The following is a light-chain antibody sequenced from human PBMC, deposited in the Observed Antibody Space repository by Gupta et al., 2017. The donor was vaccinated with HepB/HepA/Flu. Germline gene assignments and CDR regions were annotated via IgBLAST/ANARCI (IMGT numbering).Light chain of an antibody. CDR3: VLYMGRGIRV. CDR1: SGSVSPSDY. Sequence: QPVVTQEPSFSVSPGGTVTPTCGLSSGSVSPSDYPSWYQQTPGQAPRTLIYNTKTRSSGVPDRFSGSILGNKAALTITGAQADDESDYYCVLYMGRGIRVFGGGTKLTVL. CDR2: NTK. J-gene: IGLJ3*02. V-gene: IGLV8-61*01.